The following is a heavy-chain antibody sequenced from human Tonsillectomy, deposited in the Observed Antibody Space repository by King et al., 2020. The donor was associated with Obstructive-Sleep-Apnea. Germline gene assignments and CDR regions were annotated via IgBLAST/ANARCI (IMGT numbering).Heavy chain of an antibody. D-gene: IGHD6-19*01. CDR1: GFNFDDYA. CDR2: INWNSGSR. V-gene: IGHV3-9*01. J-gene: IGHJ4*02. Sequence: VQLVESGGGLVQPGRSLRLSCAASGFNFDDYAMHWVRQAPGKGLEWVSGINWNSGSRGYADSVKGRFTISRDNAKNLVFLQMNSLRTGDTALYYCAKDRSSGWYKGCDYWGQGTLVTVSS. CDR3: AKDRSSGWYKGCDY.